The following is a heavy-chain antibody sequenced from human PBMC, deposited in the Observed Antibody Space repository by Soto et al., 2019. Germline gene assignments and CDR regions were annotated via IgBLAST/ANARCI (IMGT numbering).Heavy chain of an antibody. V-gene: IGHV3-30*18. CDR2: ISYDGSNK. CDR3: AKDRGYSGYDSLDY. CDR1: GFTFSSYA. J-gene: IGHJ4*02. Sequence: GGSLRVSCAASGFTFSSYAMHWVRQAPGKGLEWVALISYDGSNKNYGDSVKGRFTISRDNSKNTLYLQMNSLRAEDTAVYYCAKDRGYSGYDSLDYWGQGNLVTVSS. D-gene: IGHD5-12*01.